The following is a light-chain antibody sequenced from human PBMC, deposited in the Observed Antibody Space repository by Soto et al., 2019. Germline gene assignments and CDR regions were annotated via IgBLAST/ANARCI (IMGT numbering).Light chain of an antibody. CDR2: WAS. J-gene: IGKJ3*01. CDR3: QQNYSISFT. V-gene: IGKV4-1*01. Sequence: DIVMTQSPDSLAVSLGERATINCKSSQSVLNMSNNKDYLTWYQQKPGQPPKLLIYWASTRESGVPDRFSGSGSGTDFTLTISSLQAEDVAVYYCQQNYSISFTFGPGTKVDIK. CDR1: QSVLNMSNNKDY.